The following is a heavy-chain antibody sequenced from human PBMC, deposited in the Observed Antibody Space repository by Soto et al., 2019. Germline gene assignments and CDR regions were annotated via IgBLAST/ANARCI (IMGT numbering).Heavy chain of an antibody. CDR3: ARDRVLVAPSNWFEP. D-gene: IGHD5-12*01. CDR2: INPYNGKT. V-gene: IGHV1-18*01. CDR1: GYTFNSYG. J-gene: IGHJ5*02. Sequence: QVQLVQSGPEVKMPGASVKVSCKTSGYTFNSYGIHWVRQAPGQGLVWVGWINPYNGKTTYAQKVQGRVTMTTDTSTSTAYMELRSLISDDTAVYYCARDRVLVAPSNWFEPWGQGSLVIVSS.